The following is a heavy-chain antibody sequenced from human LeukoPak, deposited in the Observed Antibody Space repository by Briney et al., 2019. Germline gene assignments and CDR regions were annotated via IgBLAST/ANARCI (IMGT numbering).Heavy chain of an antibody. Sequence: SETLSLTCTVSGASIGSYYWSWIRQPPGKELEWIGYISQNGYTKYTPSLKSRVTISRDTSEDQFSLVLSSVTAADTAVYYCTRHDVVAVIGHGMAVWGQGTTVTVSS. CDR1: GASIGSYY. V-gene: IGHV4-59*08. D-gene: IGHD2-15*01. CDR2: ISQNGYT. J-gene: IGHJ6*02. CDR3: TRHDVVAVIGHGMAV.